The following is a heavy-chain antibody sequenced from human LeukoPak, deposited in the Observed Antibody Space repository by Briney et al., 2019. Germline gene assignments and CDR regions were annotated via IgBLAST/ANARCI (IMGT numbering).Heavy chain of an antibody. D-gene: IGHD5-12*01. V-gene: IGHV4-39*07. CDR2: IYYSGST. CDR3: ARDVGYSGYPDAFDI. CDR1: GGSISSSSYY. J-gene: IGHJ3*02. Sequence: SETLSLTCTVSGGSISSSSYYWGWIRQPPGKGLEWIGSIYYSGSTYYNPSLKSRVTISVDTSKNQFSLKLSSVTAADTAVYYCARDVGYSGYPDAFDIWGQGTMVTVSS.